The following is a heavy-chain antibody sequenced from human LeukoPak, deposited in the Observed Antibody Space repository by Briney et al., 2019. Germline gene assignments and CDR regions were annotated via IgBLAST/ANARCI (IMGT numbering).Heavy chain of an antibody. CDR1: GGSISSVSHY. CDR2: IYYSGST. Sequence: SETQSLTCSVSGGSISSVSHYWGWIRQSPGQGLEWIGSIYYSGSTYYNPSLKSRVTISVDTSKNQFSLRLSSVTAADTAVYYCARTFDYWAREPWSPSPQ. J-gene: IGHJ4*02. V-gene: IGHV4-39*01. CDR3: ARTFDY.